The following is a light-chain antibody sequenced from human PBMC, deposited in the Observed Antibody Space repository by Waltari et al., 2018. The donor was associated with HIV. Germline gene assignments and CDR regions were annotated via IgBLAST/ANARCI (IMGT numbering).Light chain of an antibody. CDR2: STT. CDR3: VLYMGSGLWV. CDR1: SGPVSTSYY. V-gene: IGLV8-61*01. J-gene: IGLJ3*02. Sequence: QTVVTQEPSFSVSPGGTVTLTCGLSSGPVSTSYYPTRYQQTPGQAPRTCIHSTTTRSSGVPDRFSGSIVGNKAALTITGAQADDESDYYCVLYMGSGLWVFGGGTKLTVL.